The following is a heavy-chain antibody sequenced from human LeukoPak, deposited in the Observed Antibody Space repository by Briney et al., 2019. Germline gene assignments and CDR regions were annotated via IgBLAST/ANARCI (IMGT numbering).Heavy chain of an antibody. Sequence: GGTLRLSCAASGFTFSRYCMHWVRQPPGKGLEWVSYISNGSTTIYYTDSVKGRFTISRDNAKNSLYLQMNSMRAEDTAVYYCARRESTTMVRGGVDYLGQGTLVTVSS. V-gene: IGHV3-48*01. CDR1: GFTFSRYC. J-gene: IGHJ4*02. CDR3: ARRESTTMVRGGVDY. CDR2: ISNGSTTI. D-gene: IGHD3-10*01.